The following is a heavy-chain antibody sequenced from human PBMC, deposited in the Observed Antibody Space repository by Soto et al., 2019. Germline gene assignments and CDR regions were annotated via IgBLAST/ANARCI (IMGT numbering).Heavy chain of an antibody. V-gene: IGHV3-53*02. Sequence: EVQVVETGGGLIQPGGSLRLSCAVSGLTVSLNYLSWVRQAPGKGLEWVSVIHTDGNTYYGDFAKGRFTISRDYSKNVLYLQMNALRAEDTAVYYCANGVQSAYAYWGQGTLVTVTS. CDR3: ANGVQSAYAY. CDR1: GLTVSLNY. CDR2: IHTDGNT. D-gene: IGHD2-8*01. J-gene: IGHJ1*01.